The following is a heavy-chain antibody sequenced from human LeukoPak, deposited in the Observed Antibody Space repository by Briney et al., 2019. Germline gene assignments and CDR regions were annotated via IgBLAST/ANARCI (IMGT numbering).Heavy chain of an antibody. CDR1: GYTFTGYY. D-gene: IGHD6-13*01. CDR2: INPNSGGT. J-gene: IGHJ6*03. V-gene: IGHV1-2*02. CDR3: AREGAAAGTSLYYMDV. Sequence: GASVKVSCKASGYTFTGYYMHWVRQAPGQGLEWMGWINPNSGGTNYAQKFQGRVTMTRDTSISKAYMELSRLRSDDTAVYYCAREGAAAGTSLYYMDVWGKGTTVTVSS.